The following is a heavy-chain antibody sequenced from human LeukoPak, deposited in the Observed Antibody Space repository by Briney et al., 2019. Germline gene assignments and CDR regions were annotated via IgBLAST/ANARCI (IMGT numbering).Heavy chain of an antibody. CDR1: GFTFSNYW. V-gene: IGHV3-74*01. CDR2: INSDERSI. D-gene: IGHD4-23*01. J-gene: IGHJ4*02. CDR3: ARGIYGGNPADY. Sequence: PGGSLRLSCAASGFTFSNYWMHWVRQAPGKGLVWVSRINSDERSITYADSVKGRFTISRDNAKNTLYLQMNSLRAEDTAVYYCARGIYGGNPADYWGQGNLVTVSS.